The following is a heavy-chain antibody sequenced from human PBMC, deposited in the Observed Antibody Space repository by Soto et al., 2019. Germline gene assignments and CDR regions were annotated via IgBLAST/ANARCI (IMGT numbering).Heavy chain of an antibody. D-gene: IGHD1-1*01. CDR1: GGSFSNDDYY. V-gene: IGHV4-30-4*01. J-gene: IGHJ4*02. CDR3: ARARYAYFDY. CDR2: IYYSGST. Sequence: QVRLQESGPGLVKPSQTLSLTCTTSGGSFSNDDYYWSWIRQPPGKGLEWIGYIYYSGSTNHNPSLKSRVTLSVDTSKKQFSLTLRSVTAADTAVYYCARARYAYFDYWGQGTLVTVSS.